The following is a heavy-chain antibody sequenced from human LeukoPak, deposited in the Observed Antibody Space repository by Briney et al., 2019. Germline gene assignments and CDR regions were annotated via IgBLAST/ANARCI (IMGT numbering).Heavy chain of an antibody. CDR2: IYYSGST. CDR3: ARGSYDSSGYYTSFDY. CDR1: GGSISSSSYY. Sequence: PSETLSLTCTVSGGSISSSSYYWGWIRQPPGKGLEWIGSIYYSGSTYYNPSLKSRVTISVDTSKNQFSLKLSSVTAADTAVYYCARGSYDSSGYYTSFDYWGQGTLVTVSS. V-gene: IGHV4-39*07. J-gene: IGHJ4*02. D-gene: IGHD3-22*01.